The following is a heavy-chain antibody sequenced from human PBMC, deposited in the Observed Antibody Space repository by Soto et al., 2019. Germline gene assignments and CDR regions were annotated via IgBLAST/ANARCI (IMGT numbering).Heavy chain of an antibody. CDR1: GGSISSYY. Sequence: SETLSLTCTVSGGSISSYYWSWIRQPPGKGLEWIGYIYYSGSTNYNPSLKSRVTISVDTSKNQFSLKLSSVTAADTAVYYCARVAVDYDFWSGYQRPLYFAYWGQGTLVTVSS. CDR3: ARVAVDYDFWSGYQRPLYFAY. D-gene: IGHD3-3*01. V-gene: IGHV4-59*01. J-gene: IGHJ4*02. CDR2: IYYSGST.